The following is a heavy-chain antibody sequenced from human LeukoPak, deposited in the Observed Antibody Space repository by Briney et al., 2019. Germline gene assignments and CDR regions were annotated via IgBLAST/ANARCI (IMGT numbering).Heavy chain of an antibody. V-gene: IGHV3-21*01. J-gene: IGHJ4*02. CDR2: ISSRSTYI. D-gene: IGHD4-11*01. CDR3: ARDGDYLMALDY. CDR1: GFTFSSYS. Sequence: GGSLRLSCAASGFTFSSYSMSWVRRAPGKGLEWVSSISSRSTYIYYADSVKGRFTISRDNANNSLYLRMNSLRAEDTALYYCARDGDYLMALDYWGQGTLVSVSS.